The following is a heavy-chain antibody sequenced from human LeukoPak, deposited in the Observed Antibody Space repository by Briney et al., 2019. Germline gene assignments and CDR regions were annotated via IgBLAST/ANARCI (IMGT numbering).Heavy chain of an antibody. CDR2: ISHIGRT. Sequence: PSETLSLTCAVSGDSFSSNYWTWIRQSPGTGLGWIGYISHIGRTNYNTSLKSRVTISIDTSKNQLSLKLRCVTAADTAVYYCSRDLVTVTKEFDIWGQETMVGVPS. CDR1: GDSFSSNY. J-gene: IGHJ3*02. CDR3: SRDLVTVTKEFDI. D-gene: IGHD4-17*01. V-gene: IGHV4-59*01.